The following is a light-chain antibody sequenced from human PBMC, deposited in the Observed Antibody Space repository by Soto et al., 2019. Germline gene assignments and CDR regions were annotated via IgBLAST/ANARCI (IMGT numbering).Light chain of an antibody. V-gene: IGKV1-5*03. CDR1: QSISSW. CDR3: QQYNSYPYT. CDR2: KAS. J-gene: IGKJ2*01. Sequence: DIQMTQSPSTLSASVGDRVTITCRASQSISSWLAWYQQKPGKAPKLLMYKASSLQSGVPSRFSGSGSGTEFTLTISSLQPDDFANYYCQQYNSYPYTFGQGTKLEIK.